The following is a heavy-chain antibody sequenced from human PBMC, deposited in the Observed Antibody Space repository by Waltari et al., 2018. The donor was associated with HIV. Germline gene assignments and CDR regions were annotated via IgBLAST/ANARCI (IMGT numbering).Heavy chain of an antibody. CDR1: GFTFSSYE. D-gene: IGHD2-21*01. CDR2: ISRRGSTI. V-gene: IGHV3-48*03. J-gene: IGHJ4*02. Sequence: EVQLVESGGGLVQPGGSLRLSCAASGFTFSSYEMNWVRQAPGKGLEWVSYISRRGSTIYYADSVKGRFTISGDNAKNSLYLQMNSLRAEDTAVYYCARDRGHMGSLDYWGQGTLVTVSS. CDR3: ARDRGHMGSLDY.